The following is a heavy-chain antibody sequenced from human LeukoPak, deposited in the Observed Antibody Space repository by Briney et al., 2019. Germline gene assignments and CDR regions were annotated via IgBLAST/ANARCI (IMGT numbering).Heavy chain of an antibody. V-gene: IGHV7-4-1*02. CDR1: GYTFTSYG. J-gene: IGHJ4*02. D-gene: IGHD6-13*01. CDR2: INTNTGNP. CDR3: ARVSGSSWYGPFDY. Sequence: ASVKVSCKASGYTFTSYGISWVRQAPGQGLEWMGWINTNTGNPTYAQGFTGRFVFSLDTSVSTAYLQISSLKAEDTAVYYCARVSGSSWYGPFDYWGQGTLVTVSS.